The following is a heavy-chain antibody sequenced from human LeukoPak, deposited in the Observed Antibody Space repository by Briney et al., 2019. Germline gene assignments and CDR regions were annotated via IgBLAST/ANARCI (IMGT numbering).Heavy chain of an antibody. V-gene: IGHV4-38-2*01. J-gene: IGHJ4*02. CDR3: ARHSEQLVLLDY. CDR1: RYSISSGYY. CDR2: IYHSGST. Sequence: SETLSLTCAVSRYSISSGYYWGWIRQPPGKGLEWIGSIYHSGSTYYNPSLNSRVTISVDTSKNQFSLKLSSVTAADTAVYYCARHSEQLVLLDYWGQGTLVTVSP. D-gene: IGHD6-6*01.